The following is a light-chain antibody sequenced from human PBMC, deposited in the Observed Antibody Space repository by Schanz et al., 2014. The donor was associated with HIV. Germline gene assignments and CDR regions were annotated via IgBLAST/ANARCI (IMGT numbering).Light chain of an antibody. J-gene: IGKJ5*01. CDR2: GVS. CDR1: QRISDSN. CDR3: QQRSNWPLLIT. Sequence: EIVLTQSPGTLSLSPGERATLSCRASQRISDSNFAWYQQKPGQAPRLLIYGVSTRATGSPDRFSGSGSGTDFTLTISRLEPEDFAVYYCQQRSNWPLLITFGQATRLEIK. V-gene: IGKV3D-20*02.